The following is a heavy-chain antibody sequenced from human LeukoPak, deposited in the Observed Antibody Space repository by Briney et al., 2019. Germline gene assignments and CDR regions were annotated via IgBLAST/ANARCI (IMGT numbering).Heavy chain of an antibody. Sequence: PSETLSFTCTVSGGSISSGGYYWSWIRQHPGKGLEWIGYIYYSGSTYYNPSLKSRVTISVDTSKNQFSLKLSSVTAADTAVYYCARVRQQQRGGWFDPWGQGTLVTVSS. V-gene: IGHV4-31*03. CDR2: IYYSGST. J-gene: IGHJ5*02. CDR3: ARVRQQQRGGWFDP. CDR1: GGSISSGGYY. D-gene: IGHD6-13*01.